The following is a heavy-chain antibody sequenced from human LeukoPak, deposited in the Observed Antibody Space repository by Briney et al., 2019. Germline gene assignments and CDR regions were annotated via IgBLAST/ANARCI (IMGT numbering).Heavy chain of an antibody. V-gene: IGHV4-34*01. CDR3: ARGDYYDSSGFLDY. Sequence: SETLSLTCAVYGGSFSGYYWSWIRQPPGKGLEWIGEINHSGGTNYNPSLKRRVTISVDTSKTQFSLKLTSVTAADTAVYYCARGDYYDSSGFLDYWGQGTLVTVSS. D-gene: IGHD3-22*01. J-gene: IGHJ4*02. CDR2: INHSGGT. CDR1: GGSFSGYY.